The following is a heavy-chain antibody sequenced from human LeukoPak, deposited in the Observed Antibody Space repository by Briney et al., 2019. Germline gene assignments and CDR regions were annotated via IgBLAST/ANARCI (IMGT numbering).Heavy chain of an antibody. J-gene: IGHJ6*03. CDR1: GFTLSSYS. D-gene: IGHD2-15*01. Sequence: GGSLRLSCAASGFTLSSYSMNWVRQAPGKGLEWVSYISSSSSTIYYADSVKGRFTISRDNAKNSLYLQMNSLRAEDTAVYYCARCSYIYYYMDDWGKGTTVTVSS. CDR2: ISSSSSTI. CDR3: ARCSYIYYYMDD. V-gene: IGHV3-48*04.